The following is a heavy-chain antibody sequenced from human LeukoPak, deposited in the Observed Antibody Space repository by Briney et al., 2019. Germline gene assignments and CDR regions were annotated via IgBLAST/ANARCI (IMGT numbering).Heavy chain of an antibody. J-gene: IGHJ3*02. Sequence: SETLSLTCTVSGGSISSSSYSWGWIRQPPGKGLEWIGNIYYTGSTYYNPSLKSRVTISVDTSKNQFSLKLSSVTAADTAVYYCARWGPIVGATTSAFDIWGQGTMVTVSS. CDR2: IYYTGST. CDR1: GGSISSSSYS. CDR3: ARWGPIVGATTSAFDI. V-gene: IGHV4-39*07. D-gene: IGHD1-26*01.